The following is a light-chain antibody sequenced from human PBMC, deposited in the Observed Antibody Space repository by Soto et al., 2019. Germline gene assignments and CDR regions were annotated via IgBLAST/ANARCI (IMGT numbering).Light chain of an antibody. J-gene: IGKJ1*01. CDR2: DAS. CDR1: QDIGTY. V-gene: IGKV1-8*01. CDR3: QQFYNYPRT. Sequence: AIRMTQSPSSFSASTGDRVSITCRATQDIGTYLAWYQQIPGKAPKLLIHDASTLQTGVPSRFSGSGSGTDFTLTISYLQSEDFGTYYCQQFYNYPRTFGQGTKVDIK.